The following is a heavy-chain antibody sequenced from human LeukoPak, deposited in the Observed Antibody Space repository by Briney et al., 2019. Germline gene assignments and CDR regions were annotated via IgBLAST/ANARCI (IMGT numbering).Heavy chain of an antibody. D-gene: IGHD2-21*01. CDR2: ISSSSAYI. CDR3: ARLGLPDY. Sequence: PGGSLRLSCAASGFTFSSYSMNWVRQAPGERLEWVSSISSSSAYIYYADSVKGRFTISRDNAKNSLYLQMNSLRVEDTAVYYCARLGLPDYWGQGTLVTVSS. V-gene: IGHV3-21*04. J-gene: IGHJ4*02. CDR1: GFTFSSYS.